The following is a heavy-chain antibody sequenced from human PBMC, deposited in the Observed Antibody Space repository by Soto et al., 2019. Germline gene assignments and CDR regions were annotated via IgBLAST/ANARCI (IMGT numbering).Heavy chain of an antibody. D-gene: IGHD3-9*01. J-gene: IGHJ6*02. Sequence: ASVKVSCKASGYTFTSYDINWVRQAPGQGLEWMGWISAYNGNTNYAQKLQGRVTMTTDTSTSTAYMELRSLRSDDTAVYYCARDLGAIYDILTGYGMDVWGQGTTVTVSS. CDR1: GYTFTSYD. CDR3: ARDLGAIYDILTGYGMDV. CDR2: ISAYNGNT. V-gene: IGHV1-18*01.